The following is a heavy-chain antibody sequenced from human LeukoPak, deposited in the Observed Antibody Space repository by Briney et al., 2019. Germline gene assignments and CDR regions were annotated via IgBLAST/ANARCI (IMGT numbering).Heavy chain of an antibody. D-gene: IGHD4-17*01. CDR3: ATEGGWAPTDYGENVY. Sequence: ASVKVSCKASGYTFTNYGITWVRQAPGQGLEWMGRISTYKGNTNYAQRLQGRVTMTTDTSTSTAYMELRSLRSDDTAVYYCATEGGWAPTDYGENVYWGQGTLVTVSS. J-gene: IGHJ4*02. V-gene: IGHV1-18*01. CDR1: GYTFTNYG. CDR2: ISTYKGNT.